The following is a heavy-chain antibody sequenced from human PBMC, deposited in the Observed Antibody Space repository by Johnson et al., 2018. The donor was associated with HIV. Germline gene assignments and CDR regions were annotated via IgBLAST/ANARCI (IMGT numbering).Heavy chain of an antibody. J-gene: IGHJ3*02. CDR3: AKVLIVATGERAFDI. Sequence: QVQLVESGGGVVQPGRSLRLSCVVSGFTFSSYGMHWVRQAPGKGLEWVAFIRHDGSNKYYVDSVKGRFTISRDNSKNTLYLQMNSLRAEDTAVYYCAKVLIVATGERAFDIWGQGT. CDR1: GFTFSSYG. D-gene: IGHD5-12*01. CDR2: IRHDGSNK. V-gene: IGHV3-30*02.